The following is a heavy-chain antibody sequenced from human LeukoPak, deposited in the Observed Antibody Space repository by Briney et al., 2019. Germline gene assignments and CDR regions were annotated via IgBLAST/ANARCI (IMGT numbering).Heavy chain of an antibody. CDR3: ASTRWLQFAY. CDR1: GGSISSSSYY. J-gene: IGHJ4*02. V-gene: IGHV4-39*01. CDR2: IYYSGIT. D-gene: IGHD5-12*01. Sequence: SETLSLTCTVSGGSISSSSYYWGWIRQPPGKGLEWIGSIYYSGITYYNPSLKSRVTISVDTSKNQFSLKLSSVTAADTAVYYCASTRWLQFAYWGQGTLVTVS.